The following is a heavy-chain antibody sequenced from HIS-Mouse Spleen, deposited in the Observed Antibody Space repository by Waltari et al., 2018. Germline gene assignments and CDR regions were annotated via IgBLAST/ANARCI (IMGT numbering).Heavy chain of an antibody. CDR3: ARDTLGSVPRLVGAFDI. J-gene: IGHJ3*02. CDR1: GYTFTGYY. V-gene: IGHV1-2*02. Sequence: QVQLVQSGAEVKKPGASVKVSCKASGYTFTGYYMPWVRQAPGQGLEWMGWINPNSGGTNYAQKFQGRVTMTRDTSISTAYMELSRLRSDDTAVYYCARDTLGSVPRLVGAFDIWGQGTMVTVSS. D-gene: IGHD3-10*01. CDR2: INPNSGGT.